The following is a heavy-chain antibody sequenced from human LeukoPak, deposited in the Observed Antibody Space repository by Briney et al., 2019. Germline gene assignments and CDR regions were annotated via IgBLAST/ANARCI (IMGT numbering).Heavy chain of an antibody. CDR3: ARAGGVSSASFYYYMDV. D-gene: IGHD1-26*01. V-gene: IGHV4-38-2*02. Sequence: SETLSLTCTVSGYSISSGYYWGWIRQPPGKGLEWIGSIYHSGSTYYNPSLKSRVTISVDTSKNQFSLKLSSVTAADTAVYYCARAGGVSSASFYYYMDVWGKGTTVTVSS. CDR1: GYSISSGYY. J-gene: IGHJ6*03. CDR2: IYHSGST.